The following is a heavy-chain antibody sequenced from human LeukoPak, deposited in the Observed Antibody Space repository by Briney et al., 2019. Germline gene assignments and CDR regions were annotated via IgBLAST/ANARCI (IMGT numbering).Heavy chain of an antibody. CDR1: GFIFRLHA. CDR2: LSGSGTGP. CDR3: AKPDEPKPHALWFGPMDAFDI. Sequence: PGGSLRLSCATSGFIFRLHAMAWVRQAPGKGLELVSALSGSGTGPYYSDSVKGRFTISRDNSNNTLYLQMNSLRAEDTAVYYCAKPDEPKPHALWFGPMDAFDIWGQGTMVTVSS. V-gene: IGHV3-23*01. J-gene: IGHJ3*02. D-gene: IGHD3-10*01.